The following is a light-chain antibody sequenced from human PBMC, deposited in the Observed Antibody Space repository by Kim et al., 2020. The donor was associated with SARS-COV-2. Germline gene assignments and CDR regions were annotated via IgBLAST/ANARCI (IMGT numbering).Light chain of an antibody. CDR3: QQRSNWPRT. Sequence: EIVLTQSPVTLSLSPGERATLSCRASQSVSTYLVWYQQKPDQAPRLLIYDASTRATGIPARFSGSGSGTDFTLTISSLEPEDFAVYYCQQRSNWPRTFGGGTKMDIK. CDR1: QSVSTY. J-gene: IGKJ4*01. V-gene: IGKV3-11*01. CDR2: DAS.